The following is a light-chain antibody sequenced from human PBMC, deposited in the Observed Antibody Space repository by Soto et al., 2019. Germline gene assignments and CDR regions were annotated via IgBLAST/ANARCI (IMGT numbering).Light chain of an antibody. J-gene: IGKJ4*01. V-gene: IGKV1-17*01. CDR2: AAS. CDR3: LQHNSYPHT. Sequence: DIQMTQSPSSLSASVGDRVTITCRASQGIRNKLGWDQQKPGKAPKRLIYAASSLQSGVPSRFSGSGYRTEFTLTISSLQPEDFATYYCLQHNSYPHTFGGGTKVDIK. CDR1: QGIRNK.